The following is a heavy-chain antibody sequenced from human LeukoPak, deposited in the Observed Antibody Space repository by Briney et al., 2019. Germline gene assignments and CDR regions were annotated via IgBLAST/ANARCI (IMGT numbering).Heavy chain of an antibody. CDR3: ARDSTPLDY. J-gene: IGHJ4*02. CDR1: GYTFTGYY. D-gene: IGHD2-15*01. CDR2: INPNSGGT. Sequence: ASVKVSCKASGYTFTGYYMHWVRQAPGQGLEGMGWINPNSGGTDYAQKFQGRVTVTRDTSISTAYLELSRLRSDDTAVYYCARDSTPLDYWGQGTLVTVSS. V-gene: IGHV1-2*02.